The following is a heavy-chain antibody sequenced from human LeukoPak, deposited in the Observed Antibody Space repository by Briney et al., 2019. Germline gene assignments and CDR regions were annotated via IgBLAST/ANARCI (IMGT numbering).Heavy chain of an antibody. V-gene: IGHV3-23*01. D-gene: IGHD1-26*01. Sequence: GGSLRLSCAASGFTFSSYAMSWVRQAPGKGLEWVSGISGSGGSTYYADSVKGRFTISRDNSKNTLYLQMNSLRAEDTSVYYCARGSSGSYAYYFDYWGQGTLVTVSS. CDR1: GFTFSSYA. J-gene: IGHJ4*02. CDR3: ARGSSGSYAYYFDY. CDR2: ISGSGGST.